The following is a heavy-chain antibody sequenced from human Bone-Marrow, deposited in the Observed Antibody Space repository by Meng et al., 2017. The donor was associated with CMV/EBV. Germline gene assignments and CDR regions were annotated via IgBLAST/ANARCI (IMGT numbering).Heavy chain of an antibody. V-gene: IGHV4-34*01. CDR3: ARWGKRLGYCSSTSCYLSWFDP. CDR2: INHRDSP. J-gene: IGHJ5*02. CDR1: GDS. D-gene: IGHD2-2*03. Sequence: GDSWSCIRQHPGKGLEWIGEINHRDSPNYNPSLKSRVTISVDTSKNQFSLKLSSVTAADTAVYYCARWGKRLGYCSSTSCYLSWFDPWGQGTLVTVSS.